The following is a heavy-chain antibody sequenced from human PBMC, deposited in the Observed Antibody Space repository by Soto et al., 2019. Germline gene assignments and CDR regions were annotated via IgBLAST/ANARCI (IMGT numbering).Heavy chain of an antibody. CDR3: ARVRRRRDYYYGMDV. V-gene: IGHV4-30-2*01. Sequence: QLQLQKSGSGLVKPSQTLSLTCAVSGGSISSGGYSWSWIRQPPGKGLEWIGYIYHSGSTYYNPSLKSRVTISVDRSKNQFSLKLSSVTAADTAVYYCARVRRRRDYYYGMDVWGQGTTVTVSS. CDR1: GGSISSGGYS. CDR2: IYHSGST. J-gene: IGHJ6*02.